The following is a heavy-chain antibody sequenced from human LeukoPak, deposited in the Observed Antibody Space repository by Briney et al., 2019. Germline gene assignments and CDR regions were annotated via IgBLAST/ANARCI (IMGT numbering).Heavy chain of an antibody. J-gene: IGHJ4*02. CDR1: GFTFSSHE. CDR2: IRLDGSNK. Sequence: GGSLRLSCAASGFTFSSHEMNWVRQAPGKGLEWVAFIRLDGSNKYYADSVRGRFAISRDNSKNTLYLQMNSLRAEDTALYYCAKPHFDYWGQGTLVTVSS. CDR3: AKPHFDY. V-gene: IGHV3-30*02.